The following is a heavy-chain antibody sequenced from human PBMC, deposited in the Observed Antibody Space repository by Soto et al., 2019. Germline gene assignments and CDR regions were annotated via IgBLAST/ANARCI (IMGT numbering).Heavy chain of an antibody. Sequence: QVQLQQWGAGLLKPSETLSLTCAVYGGSFSGYYWSWIRQPPGKGLEWIGEINHSGSTNYNPSLKSRVTISVDTSKNQFSLKLSSVTAADTAVYYCARVPLITPGGFDYWGQGTLVTVSS. V-gene: IGHV4-34*01. CDR3: ARVPLITPGGFDY. CDR2: INHSGST. J-gene: IGHJ4*02. CDR1: GGSFSGYY. D-gene: IGHD3-22*01.